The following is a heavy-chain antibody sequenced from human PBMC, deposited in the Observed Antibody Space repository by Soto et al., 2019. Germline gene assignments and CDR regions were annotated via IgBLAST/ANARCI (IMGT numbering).Heavy chain of an antibody. V-gene: IGHV3-23*01. CDR2: ISGSGGST. D-gene: IGHD6-13*01. Sequence: PGGTLRLYCAASGFTFSSYAMSWVRQAPGKGLEWVSAISGSGGSTYYADSVKGRFTISRDNSKNTLYLQMNSLRAEDTAVYYCAKDPAWNIAAAGTGYWGQGTLVTVSS. J-gene: IGHJ4*02. CDR3: AKDPAWNIAAAGTGY. CDR1: GFTFSSYA.